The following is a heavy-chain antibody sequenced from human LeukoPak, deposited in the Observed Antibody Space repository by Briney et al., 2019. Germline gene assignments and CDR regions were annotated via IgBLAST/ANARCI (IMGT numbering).Heavy chain of an antibody. CDR2: ISSSSSTI. J-gene: IGHJ3*02. CDR3: ARDREGELERGAFDI. CDR1: GFTFSSYA. D-gene: IGHD1-1*01. Sequence: GRSLRLSCATSGFTFSSYAMHWVRQAPGKGLEWVSYISSSSSTIYYADSVKGRFTISRDNAKNSLYLQMNSLRAEDTAVYYCARDREGELERGAFDIWGQGTMVTVSS. V-gene: IGHV3-48*01.